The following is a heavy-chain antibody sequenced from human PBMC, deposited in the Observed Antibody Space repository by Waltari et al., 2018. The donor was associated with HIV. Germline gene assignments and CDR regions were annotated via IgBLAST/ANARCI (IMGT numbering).Heavy chain of an antibody. CDR2: IIPMFGTA. D-gene: IGHD6-13*01. CDR3: ARGKDSSSWYHDSHYYGMDV. J-gene: IGHJ6*02. Sequence: QVQLVQSGAEVKKPGSSVKVSCKASGGTSSTYGISWVRQAPGQGLEWMGGIIPMFGTAKYAQKFQGRVTITADESTSTAYMEVSSLRHEDTAVYYCARGKDSSSWYHDSHYYGMDVWGQGTTVTVSS. V-gene: IGHV1-69*01. CDR1: GGTSSTYG.